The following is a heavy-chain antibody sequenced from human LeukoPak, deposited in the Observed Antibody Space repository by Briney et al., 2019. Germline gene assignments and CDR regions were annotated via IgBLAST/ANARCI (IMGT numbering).Heavy chain of an antibody. CDR3: ARGPYCSSTSCYQGWFDP. D-gene: IGHD2-2*01. CDR1: GGSISSYY. Sequence: SETLSLTCTVSGGSISSYYWSWIRQPPGKGLEWIGYGYYSGSTNYNPSLKSRVTISVDTSKNQFSLKLSSVTAADTAVYYCARGPYCSSTSCYQGWFDPWGQGTLVTVSS. V-gene: IGHV4-59*01. CDR2: GYYSGST. J-gene: IGHJ5*02.